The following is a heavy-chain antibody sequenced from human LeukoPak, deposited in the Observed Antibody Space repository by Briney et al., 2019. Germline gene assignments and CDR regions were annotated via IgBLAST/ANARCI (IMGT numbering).Heavy chain of an antibody. Sequence: SETLSLTCTVSGGSISSYYWSWIRQPPGKGLKRIGYIYYSGSTNCNPSLKSRVTISVDTSKNQFSLKLSSLTAADTAVYYCARTVLSYCRGGSCPYFDYWGQGTLVTVSS. V-gene: IGHV4-59*01. CDR3: ARTVLSYCRGGSCPYFDY. D-gene: IGHD2-15*01. CDR2: IYYSGST. J-gene: IGHJ4*01. CDR1: GGSISSYY.